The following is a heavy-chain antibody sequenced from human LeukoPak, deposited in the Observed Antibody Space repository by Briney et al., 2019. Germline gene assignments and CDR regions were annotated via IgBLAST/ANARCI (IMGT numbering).Heavy chain of an antibody. Sequence: ASVKVSCKASGYTFTSYLMHWVRQAPGQGLEWMGIIYPSDGSTNYAQMFQGRVTMARDTSTSTVYMELTSLRSEDTAVYYCARAGTAMEYFDYLGQGTLVTVSS. CDR2: IYPSDGST. V-gene: IGHV1-46*01. CDR3: ARAGTAMEYFDY. J-gene: IGHJ4*02. D-gene: IGHD5-18*01. CDR1: GYTFTSYL.